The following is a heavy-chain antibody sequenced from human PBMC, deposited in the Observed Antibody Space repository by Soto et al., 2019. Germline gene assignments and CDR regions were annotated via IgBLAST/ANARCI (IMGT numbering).Heavy chain of an antibody. J-gene: IGHJ4*02. V-gene: IGHV1-18*01. CDR1: GCTFTSYG. CDR2: ISVHNGNT. Sequence: QVQLVQSGAEAKKPGASVKVSCKASGCTFTSYGISWVRQAPGQGLEWMGWISVHNGNTKYAQKLQGRVTMTTDTTTSTAYMEVRSLRSDDTAVYYCARDLNLGLGDYWGQGTLVTVSS. CDR3: ARDLNLGLGDY. D-gene: IGHD7-27*01.